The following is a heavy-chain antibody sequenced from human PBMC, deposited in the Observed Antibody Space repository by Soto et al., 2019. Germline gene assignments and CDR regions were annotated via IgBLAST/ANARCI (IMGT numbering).Heavy chain of an antibody. J-gene: IGHJ3*02. D-gene: IGHD3-3*01. V-gene: IGHV1-18*01. CDR1: GYTFTSYG. Sequence: ASVKVSCKASGYTFTSYGISWVQQAPGQGLEWMGWISAYNGNTNYAQKLQGRVTMTTDTSTSTAYMELRSLRSDDTAVYYCARALFSMDFWSGYYKGAFDIWGQGTMVTVSS. CDR3: ARALFSMDFWSGYYKGAFDI. CDR2: ISAYNGNT.